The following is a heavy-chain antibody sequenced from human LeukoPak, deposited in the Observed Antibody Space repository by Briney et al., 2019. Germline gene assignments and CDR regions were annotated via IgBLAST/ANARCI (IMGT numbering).Heavy chain of an antibody. D-gene: IGHD3-22*01. J-gene: IGHJ4*02. CDR1: GFTFSRYG. CDR3: AKDRTSDNSDDDY. CDR2: VRYDGSNK. Sequence: GGSLRLSCAASGFTFSRYGMHWVRQAPGKGLEWVAVVRYDGSNKYYADSVKGRFTVSRDNSKNTLYLETNSLRTEDTAVYYGAKDRTSDNSDDDYWGQGTLVTVSS. V-gene: IGHV3-30*02.